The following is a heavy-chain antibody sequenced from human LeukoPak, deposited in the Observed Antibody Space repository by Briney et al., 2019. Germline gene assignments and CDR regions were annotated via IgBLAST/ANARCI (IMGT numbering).Heavy chain of an antibody. CDR2: ISSSSSYI. V-gene: IGHV3-11*06. D-gene: IGHD6-19*01. CDR3: ARETRAVAVTDY. CDR1: GFTFSDYY. J-gene: IGHJ4*02. Sequence: GGSLRLSCAASGFTFSDYYMSWIRQAPGKGLEWVSSISSSSSYIYYADSLKGRFTISRDNAKNSLYLQMNSLRAEDTAVYYCARETRAVAVTDYWGQGTLVTVSS.